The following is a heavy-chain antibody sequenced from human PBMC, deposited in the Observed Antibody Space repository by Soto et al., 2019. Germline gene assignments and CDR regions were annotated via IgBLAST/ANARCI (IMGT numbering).Heavy chain of an antibody. V-gene: IGHV5-51*01. CDR2: IYLGDSDT. CDR3: ARQTYCSNTSCYTVDS. D-gene: IGHD2-2*02. J-gene: IGHJ4*02. Sequence: GESLKISCNGSGYSFTSYWIGWVRQMPWKGLEWMGIIYLGDSDTRYSPSFQGQVTISADKPISTAYLQWSSLKASDTAMYYCARQTYCSNTSCYTVDSWGQGTLVTVSS. CDR1: GYSFTSYW.